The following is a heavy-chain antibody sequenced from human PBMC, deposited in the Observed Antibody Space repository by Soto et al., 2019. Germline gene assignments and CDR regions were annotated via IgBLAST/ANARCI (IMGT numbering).Heavy chain of an antibody. CDR1: GDPFTSYG. V-gene: IGHV1-18*01. Sequence: QVQLVQSGAEVKKPGASVKVSCKASGDPFTSYGISWVRQAPGQGLEWVGWISAYNGLTRYAQSLQGRVTMTTDSSTTTAYMELRSLTSDDTAVYYCARRDYGEGSTRFDPWGQGTLVTVSS. CDR2: ISAYNGLT. J-gene: IGHJ5*02. CDR3: ARRDYGEGSTRFDP. D-gene: IGHD4-17*01.